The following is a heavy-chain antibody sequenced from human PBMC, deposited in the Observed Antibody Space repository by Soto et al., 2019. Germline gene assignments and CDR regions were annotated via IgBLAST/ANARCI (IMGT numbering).Heavy chain of an antibody. D-gene: IGHD2-21*02. Sequence: EVQLVESGGGLVQPGGSLRLSCAASGFTFRGYWMSWVRQAPGKGLEWVANIKQDGTEKFYVDSVKGRFTISRDNAKNSLHVQMNSQRVEGTAMYYCAREIGDCWHFDFWGLGTVVTISS. J-gene: IGHJ4*02. V-gene: IGHV3-7*03. CDR3: AREIGDCWHFDF. CDR1: GFTFRGYW. CDR2: IKQDGTEK.